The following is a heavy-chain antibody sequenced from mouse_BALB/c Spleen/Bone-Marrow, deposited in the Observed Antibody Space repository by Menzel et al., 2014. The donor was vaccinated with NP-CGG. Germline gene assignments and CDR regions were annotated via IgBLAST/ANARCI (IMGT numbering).Heavy chain of an antibody. V-gene: IGHV2-2*02. CDR2: IWSGGST. CDR1: GFSLTSYG. D-gene: IGHD1-1*01. CDR3: ARRGGTTTPFAY. J-gene: IGHJ3*01. Sequence: VQLVESGPGLVQPSQSLSITCTVSGFSLTSYGVHWVRQSPGKGLEWLGVIWSGGSTDYNAAFISRLSISKDNSKSQVFFKMESLQANDTAIYYCARRGGTTTPFAYWGQGTLVTVSA.